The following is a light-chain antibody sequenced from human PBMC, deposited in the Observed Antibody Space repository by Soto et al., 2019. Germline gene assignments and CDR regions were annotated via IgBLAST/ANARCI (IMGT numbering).Light chain of an antibody. CDR2: RAS. CDR1: QSLGGN. V-gene: IGKV3-15*01. J-gene: IGKJ1*01. CDR3: QQYSNWPPWT. Sequence: EIVITQSPATLAVAPVDTATLSCRASQSLGGNLAWYQQKPGQAPRLLIFRASSRARGVPARFSASGSGTEFTLTISGLQSEDFAVYYCQQYSNWPPWTFGPGTKVDIK.